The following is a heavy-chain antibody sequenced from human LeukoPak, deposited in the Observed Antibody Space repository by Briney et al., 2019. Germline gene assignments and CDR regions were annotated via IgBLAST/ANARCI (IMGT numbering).Heavy chain of an antibody. J-gene: IGHJ4*02. CDR2: ISGNGVTT. CDR3: AKNAITIVTYINHQFDY. CDR1: GFTFDRFG. V-gene: IGHV3-23*01. D-gene: IGHD1-26*01. Sequence: PGGSLRLSCVVSGFTFDRFGLSWVRQAPGKGLEWVSAISGNGVTTFYADSVKGRFTISRDNSKNILYLQMNSPRAEDTAIYYCAKNAITIVTYINHQFDYWGQGTLVTVSS.